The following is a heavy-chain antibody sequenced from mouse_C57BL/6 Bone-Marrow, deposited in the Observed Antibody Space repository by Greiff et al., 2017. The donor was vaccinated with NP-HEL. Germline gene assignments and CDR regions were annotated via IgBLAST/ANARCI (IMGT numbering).Heavy chain of an antibody. D-gene: IGHD1-1*01. J-gene: IGHJ1*03. CDR2: INPGSGGT. CDR1: GYAFTNYL. V-gene: IGHV1-54*01. CDR3: ARSYYGSSSLV. Sequence: QVQLQQSGAELVRPGTSVKVSCKASGYAFTNYLIEWVKQRPGQGLEWIGVINPGSGGTNYNEKFKGKATLTADKSSSTAYMQLSSLTSEDSAVYFCARSYYGSSSLVWGTGTTVTVSS.